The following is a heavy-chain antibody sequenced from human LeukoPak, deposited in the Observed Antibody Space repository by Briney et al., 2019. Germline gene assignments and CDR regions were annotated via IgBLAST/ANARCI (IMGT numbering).Heavy chain of an antibody. J-gene: IGHJ6*02. CDR1: GGSFSGYY. CDR2: INHSGST. V-gene: IGHV4-34*01. D-gene: IGHD6-6*01. CDR3: ARIEARTYYYYYYGMDV. Sequence: PSETLSLTCAVYGGSFSGYYWSWIRQPPGKGLEWIGEINHSGSTNYNPSLKSRVTISVDTSKNQFSLKLSSVTAADTAVYYCARIEARTYYYYYYGMDVWGQGTTVTVSS.